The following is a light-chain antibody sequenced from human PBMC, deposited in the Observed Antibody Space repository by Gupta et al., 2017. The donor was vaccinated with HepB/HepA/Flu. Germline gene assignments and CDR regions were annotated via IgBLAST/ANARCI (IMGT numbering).Light chain of an antibody. CDR1: QSVSSN. CDR2: GAS. J-gene: IGKJ1*01. V-gene: IGKV3-15*01. CDR3: QQFNDWPRT. Sequence: EIVMTQSPATLSVSPGERATLSCRASQSVSSNVAWYQQKPGQAPRLLIYGASTRATGIPARFSGSGSGTEFTLTISGLQSEDFAIYYCQQFNDWPRTFGQGTNVEIK.